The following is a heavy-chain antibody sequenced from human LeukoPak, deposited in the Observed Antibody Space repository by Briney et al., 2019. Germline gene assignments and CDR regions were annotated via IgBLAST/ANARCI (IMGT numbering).Heavy chain of an antibody. J-gene: IGHJ6*03. CDR3: ASLASIAAAGYYYYYYRDV. CDR1: GGSISSYY. D-gene: IGHD6-13*01. CDR2: IYTSGST. V-gene: IGHV4-4*07. Sequence: LETLSLTCTVSGGSISSYYWSWIRQPAGKGLEWIGRIYTSGSTNYNPSLKSRVTMSVDTSKNQFSLKLSSVTAADTAVYYCASLASIAAAGYYYYYYRDVWGKRTTVTVSS.